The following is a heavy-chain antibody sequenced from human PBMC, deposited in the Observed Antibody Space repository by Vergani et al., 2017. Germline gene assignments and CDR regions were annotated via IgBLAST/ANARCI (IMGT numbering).Heavy chain of an antibody. CDR2: IYYSGST. Sequence: QLQLQESGPGLVKPSATLSLTCSVSGASIRSSNYYWGWIRQPPGKGLEWIASIYYSGSTYYNPSLKSRVTISVDTSKNQFSLKLSSVTAAETAVYFCARHSTVEWLVKLGWIAPWGQGILVTVSS. CDR1: GASIRSSNYY. D-gene: IGHD6-19*01. J-gene: IGHJ5*02. V-gene: IGHV4-39*01. CDR3: ARHSTVEWLVKLGWIAP.